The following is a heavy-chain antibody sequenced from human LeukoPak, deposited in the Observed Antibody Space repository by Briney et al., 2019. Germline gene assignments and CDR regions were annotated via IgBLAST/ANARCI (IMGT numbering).Heavy chain of an antibody. D-gene: IGHD2-2*01. CDR1: GGSISSSSYY. CDR2: VYYSGTT. CDR3: ARTLLEDIVEVPVAIGQNNWFDP. Sequence: SETLSLTCTVSGGSISSSSYYWGWIRQPPGRGLEWIGIVYYSGTTYYNPSLKSRVTISVDTSKNQFSLKLSSVTAADPAVYYCARTLLEDIVEVPVAIGQNNWFDPWGQGTLVTVSS. J-gene: IGHJ5*02. V-gene: IGHV4-39*07.